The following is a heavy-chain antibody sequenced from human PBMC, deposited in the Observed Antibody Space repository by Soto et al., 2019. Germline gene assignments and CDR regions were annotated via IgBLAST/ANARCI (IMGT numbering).Heavy chain of an antibody. Sequence: GSLRLSCAASGFTFSSYSMNWVRQAPGKGLEWVSSISSSSSHIYYADSVKGRFTISRDNAKNSLYLQMSSLRADDTAVYYCARDKERTTINFDYWGQGSLVTVSS. V-gene: IGHV3-21*01. J-gene: IGHJ4*02. CDR1: GFTFSSYS. CDR2: ISSSSSHI. CDR3: ARDKERTTINFDY. D-gene: IGHD4-4*01.